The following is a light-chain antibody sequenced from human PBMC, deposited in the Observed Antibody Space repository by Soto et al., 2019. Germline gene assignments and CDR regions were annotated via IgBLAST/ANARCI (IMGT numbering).Light chain of an antibody. CDR3: QQYGSSPPIT. V-gene: IGKV3-20*01. Sequence: EIVFTRSPRTPSFSPRERATPPRRAHQSVTNSSLAWYQQKPGQAPRLLIYGASSRATGIPDRFSGSGSGTDFTLTISGLEPEDFAVYYCQQYGSSPPITFGQGTRLEIK. J-gene: IGKJ5*01. CDR1: QSVTNSS. CDR2: GAS.